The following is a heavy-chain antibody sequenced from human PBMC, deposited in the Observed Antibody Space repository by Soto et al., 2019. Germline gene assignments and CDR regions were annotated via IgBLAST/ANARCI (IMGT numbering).Heavy chain of an antibody. J-gene: IGHJ6*02. CDR3: ARNKFDADACLDV. D-gene: IGHD2-8*01. V-gene: IGHV3-48*02. Sequence: GGSLRLSCAASGFPFSSYSMNWVRQSPGKGLEWVSYISSSSSTIYYADSVKGRFTISRENAKNSLYLQMNRLRDEDTAVYYCARNKFDADACLDVWGQGTTVTVSS. CDR1: GFPFSSYS. CDR2: ISSSSSTI.